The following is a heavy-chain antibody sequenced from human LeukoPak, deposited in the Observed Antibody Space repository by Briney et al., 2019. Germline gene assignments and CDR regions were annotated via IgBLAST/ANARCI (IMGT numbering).Heavy chain of an antibody. CDR1: GYTFTSYD. Sequence: ASVKVSCKASGYTFTSYDINWVRQATRQGLEWMGWMNPNSGNTGYAQKFQGRVTITRNTSISTAYMELSSLRSEDTAVYYCARGFNYGDYTYPLWGQGTLVTVSS. CDR2: MNPNSGNT. V-gene: IGHV1-8*03. CDR3: ARGFNYGDYTYPL. J-gene: IGHJ4*02. D-gene: IGHD4-17*01.